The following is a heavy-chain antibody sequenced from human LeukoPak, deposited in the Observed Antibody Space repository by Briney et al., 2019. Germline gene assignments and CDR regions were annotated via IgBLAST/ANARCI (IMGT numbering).Heavy chain of an antibody. D-gene: IGHD3-10*01. V-gene: IGHV1-2*02. CDR3: SRDGSGSYYWEWFDP. J-gene: IGHJ5*02. CDR1: GYSFTGYY. CDR2: ISPNSGGT. Sequence: GASVKVSCKASGYSFTGYYMHWVRLAPGPGNEWMGWISPNSGGTNYAQKFHGRVTMTRDTSISTDYMELSRLRSDDTAVDYCSRDGSGSYYWEWFDPWGQGTLVTVSS.